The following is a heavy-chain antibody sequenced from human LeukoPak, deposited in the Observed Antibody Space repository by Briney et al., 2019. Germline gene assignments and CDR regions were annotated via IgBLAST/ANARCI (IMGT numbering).Heavy chain of an antibody. CDR3: ARQPWITMITPGRGAFDI. V-gene: IGHV5-51*01. D-gene: IGHD3-22*01. J-gene: IGHJ3*02. Sequence: GESLKISCKGSGYSFTSYWIGWVRQMPGKGLEWMGIIYPGDSDTRYSPSFQGQVTISADKPISTAYLQWSSLKASDTAMYYCARQPWITMITPGRGAFDIWGQGTMVTVSS. CDR1: GYSFTSYW. CDR2: IYPGDSDT.